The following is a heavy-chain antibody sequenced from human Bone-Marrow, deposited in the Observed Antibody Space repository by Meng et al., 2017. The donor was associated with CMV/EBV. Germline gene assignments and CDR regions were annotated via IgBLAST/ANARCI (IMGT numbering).Heavy chain of an antibody. CDR2: IYYSGST. J-gene: IGHJ4*02. CDR3: AREGASYGGIDY. Sequence: GSLRLSCTVSGGSISSYYWSWIRQPPGKGLEWIGYIYYSGSTNYNPSLKSRVTISVDTSKNQFYLKLSSVTAADTAVYYCAREGASYGGIDYWGQGALVTVSS. CDR1: GGSISSYY. D-gene: IGHD3-16*01. V-gene: IGHV4-59*01.